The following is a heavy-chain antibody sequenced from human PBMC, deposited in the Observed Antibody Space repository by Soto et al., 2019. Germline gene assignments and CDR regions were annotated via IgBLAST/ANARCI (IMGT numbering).Heavy chain of an antibody. Sequence: EVQLVESGGGLVQPGRSLRLSCAASGFTFDDYAMHWVRQAPGKGLEWVSGISWNSGSIGYADSVKGRFTISRDNAKNSLYLQMSSLRAEDTALYYCAKDWGYCSSTSCYELDYWGQGTLVTVSS. V-gene: IGHV3-9*01. CDR3: AKDWGYCSSTSCYELDY. J-gene: IGHJ4*02. CDR1: GFTFDDYA. CDR2: ISWNSGSI. D-gene: IGHD2-2*01.